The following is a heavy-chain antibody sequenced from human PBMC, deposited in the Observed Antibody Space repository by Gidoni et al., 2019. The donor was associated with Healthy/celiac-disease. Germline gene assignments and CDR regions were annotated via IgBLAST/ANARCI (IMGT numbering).Heavy chain of an antibody. V-gene: IGHV1-18*04. CDR1: GYTFTSYG. J-gene: IGHJ6*03. CDR2: SSAYNGNT. D-gene: IGHD3-9*01. Sequence: QVQLVQSGAEVKKPGASVKVSCKASGYTFTSYGISWVRQAPGQGLEWMGWSSAYNGNTNYAQKLQGRVTMTTDTSTSTAYMELRSLRSDDTAVYYCARTYDILTGYYPRPLYYYYMDVWGKGTTVTVSS. CDR3: ARTYDILTGYYPRPLYYYYMDV.